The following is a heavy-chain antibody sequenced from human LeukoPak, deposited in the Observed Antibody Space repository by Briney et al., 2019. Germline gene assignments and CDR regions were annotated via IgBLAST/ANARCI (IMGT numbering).Heavy chain of an antibody. CDR1: GFTFSSYA. J-gene: IGHJ6*02. V-gene: IGHV3-23*01. CDR3: AKAGGRYYYYYYGMDV. Sequence: GGSLRLSCAASGFTFSSYAMSWVRQAPGKGLEWVSVISGSGGSTYYADSVKGRFTISRDNSKSTLYLQMNSLRAEDTAVYYCAKAGGRYYYYYYGMDVWGQGTTVTVSS. CDR2: ISGSGGST. D-gene: IGHD6-19*01.